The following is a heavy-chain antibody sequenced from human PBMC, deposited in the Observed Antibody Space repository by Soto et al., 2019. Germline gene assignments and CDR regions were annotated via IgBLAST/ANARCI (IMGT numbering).Heavy chain of an antibody. J-gene: IGHJ4*02. V-gene: IGHV1-18*01. CDR3: ARGSYGDY. Sequence: QVHLVQSGAEVQKPGASVKLYCQASGYAFTTYGITWVRQATGQGLEWMGWISAHNRNTNYAQKLQGRVTVTRDTSTSTAYMELRSLSYDDTAVYCCARGSYGDYWGQGALVTVSS. CDR2: ISAHNRNT. D-gene: IGHD1-26*01. CDR1: GYAFTTYG.